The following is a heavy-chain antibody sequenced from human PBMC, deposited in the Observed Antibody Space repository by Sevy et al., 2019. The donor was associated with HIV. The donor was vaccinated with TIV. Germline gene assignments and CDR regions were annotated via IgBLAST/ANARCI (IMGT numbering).Heavy chain of an antibody. J-gene: IGHJ5*02. Sequence: SETLSLTCTVSGGSISTSSYYWGWIRQPPGKGLEWIGNSFYIGTTYYNPSLKSRVTISVDTSKNQFSLKLSSVTAADTAVYYCARLASRLRDNWSDPWGQGTLVTVSS. CDR1: GGSISTSSYY. CDR3: ARLASRLRDNWSDP. D-gene: IGHD3-16*01. V-gene: IGHV4-39*01. CDR2: SFYIGTT.